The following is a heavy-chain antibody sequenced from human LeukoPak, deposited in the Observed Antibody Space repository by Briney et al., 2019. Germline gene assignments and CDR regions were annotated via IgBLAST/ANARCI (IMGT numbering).Heavy chain of an antibody. D-gene: IGHD6-13*01. CDR2: ISWNSGSI. V-gene: IGHV3-9*01. J-gene: IGHJ4*02. Sequence: GRSLRLSCAASGFTFDDYAMHWVRHAPGKGLEWVSGISWNSGSIGYADSVKGRFTISRDNAKNSLYLQMNSLRAEDTAVYYCARDKSSSWYYFDYWGQGTLVTVSS. CDR1: GFTFDDYA. CDR3: ARDKSSSWYYFDY.